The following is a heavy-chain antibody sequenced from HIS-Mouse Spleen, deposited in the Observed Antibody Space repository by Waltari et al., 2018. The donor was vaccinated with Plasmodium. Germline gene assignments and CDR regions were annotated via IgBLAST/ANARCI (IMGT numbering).Heavy chain of an antibody. CDR3: ARDPYYDYVGGTFDI. V-gene: IGHV4-34*01. CDR2: INHSGST. CDR1: GGPFSGYY. D-gene: IGHD3-16*01. J-gene: IGHJ3*02. Sequence: QVQLQQWGAGLLKPSETLSLTCAVYGGPFSGYYWSWIRQPPGKGLEWIGEINHSGSTNYNPSLKSRVTISVDTSKNQFSLKLSSVTAADTAVYYCARDPYYDYVGGTFDIWGQGTMVTVSS.